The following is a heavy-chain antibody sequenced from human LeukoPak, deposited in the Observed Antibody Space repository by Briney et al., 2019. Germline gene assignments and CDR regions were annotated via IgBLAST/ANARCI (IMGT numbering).Heavy chain of an antibody. CDR2: VSSSHSTI. CDR3: ARALPSRRYYFDF. D-gene: IGHD6-13*01. Sequence: GGSLRLSCAASGFTFSGYEMNWVRQAPGKGLEWVSHVSSSHSTIFYADSVKGRFTISRDNAKNSLYLQMNSLRAEDTAVYYCARALPSRRYYFDFWGQGTLVTVSS. V-gene: IGHV3-48*03. J-gene: IGHJ4*02. CDR1: GFTFSGYE.